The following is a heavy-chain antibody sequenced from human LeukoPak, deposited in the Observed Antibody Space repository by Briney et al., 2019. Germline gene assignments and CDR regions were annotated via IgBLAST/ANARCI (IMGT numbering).Heavy chain of an antibody. CDR2: ISAYNGNT. CDR3: ARAPLIVAGMGELDY. J-gene: IGHJ4*02. Sequence: ASVKVSCKASGYTFTRYGISWVRQAPGQGLEWMGWISAYNGNTNYAQKLQGRVTMTTDTSTSTAYMELRSLRSDDTAVYYCARAPLIVAGMGELDYWGQGTLDTVSS. D-gene: IGHD6-19*01. CDR1: GYTFTRYG. V-gene: IGHV1-18*01.